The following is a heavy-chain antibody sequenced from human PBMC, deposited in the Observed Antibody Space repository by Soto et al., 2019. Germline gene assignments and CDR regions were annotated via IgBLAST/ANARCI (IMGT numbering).Heavy chain of an antibody. CDR3: AKDIGLGYSGSYGDAFDI. D-gene: IGHD1-26*01. CDR2: ISWNSGSI. Sequence: GGSLRLSCAASGFAFDDYAMHWVRQAPGKGLEWVSGISWNSGSIGYADSVKGRFTISRDNAKNSLYLQMNSLRAEDTALYYCAKDIGLGYSGSYGDAFDIWGQGTMVTVSS. V-gene: IGHV3-9*01. CDR1: GFAFDDYA. J-gene: IGHJ3*02.